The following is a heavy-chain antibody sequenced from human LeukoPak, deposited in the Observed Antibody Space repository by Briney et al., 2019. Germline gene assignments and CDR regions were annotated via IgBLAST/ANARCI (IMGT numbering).Heavy chain of an antibody. D-gene: IGHD4-23*01. Sequence: SETLSLTCAVYGGSFSGYYWSWIRQPPGKGLEWIGEINHSGSTTYNPSLKSRVTISLDTSNNQFSLKLSSVTAADTAVYYCARGLGGNPLGYWGQGTLVTVSS. CDR2: INHSGST. J-gene: IGHJ4*02. V-gene: IGHV4-34*01. CDR1: GGSFSGYY. CDR3: ARGLGGNPLGY.